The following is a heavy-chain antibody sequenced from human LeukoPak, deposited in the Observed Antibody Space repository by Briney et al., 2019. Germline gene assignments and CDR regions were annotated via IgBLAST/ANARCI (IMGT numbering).Heavy chain of an antibody. Sequence: PSETLSLTCTVSGGSISSYYWSWIRQPAGKGLEWIGRIYTSGSTNYNPSLKSRVTMSVDTSKNQFSLKLSSVTAADTAVYYCARERCSSTSCYHGYYYYGMDVWGQGTTVTVSS. J-gene: IGHJ6*02. D-gene: IGHD2-2*01. CDR2: IYTSGST. CDR1: GGSISSYY. V-gene: IGHV4-4*07. CDR3: ARERCSSTSCYHGYYYYGMDV.